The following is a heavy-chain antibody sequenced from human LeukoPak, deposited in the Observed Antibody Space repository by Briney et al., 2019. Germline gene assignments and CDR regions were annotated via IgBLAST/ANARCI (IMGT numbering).Heavy chain of an antibody. CDR3: AKSGGSGTYPNWFDS. V-gene: IGHV3-23*01. CDR1: VFTFSNSA. CDR2: ISSGGAGT. D-gene: IGHD3-10*01. J-gene: IGHJ5*01. Sequence: GGSLRLSCAASVFTFSNSAMNWVRQAPGKGLEWVSTISSGGAGTYYADSVKGRFSISRDNSKNTLYLQMSSLRAEDTAVYYCAKSGGSGTYPNWFDSWGQGTLVTVSS.